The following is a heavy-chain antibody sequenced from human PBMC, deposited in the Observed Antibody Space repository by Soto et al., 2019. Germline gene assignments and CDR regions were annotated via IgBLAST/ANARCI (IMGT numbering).Heavy chain of an antibody. D-gene: IGHD3-10*01. CDR1: GGSISSSSYY. CDR3: ARHVEGQYYYGSGREDYFDY. Sequence: SETLSLTCTVSGGSISSSSYYWGWIRQPPGKGLEWIGSIYYSGSTYYNPSLKSRVTISVDTSKNQFSLKLSSVTAADTAVYYCARHVEGQYYYGSGREDYFDYWGQGTLVTVSS. V-gene: IGHV4-39*01. CDR2: IYYSGST. J-gene: IGHJ4*02.